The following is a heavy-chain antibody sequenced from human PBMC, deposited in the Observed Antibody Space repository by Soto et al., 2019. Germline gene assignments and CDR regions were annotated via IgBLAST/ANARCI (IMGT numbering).Heavy chain of an antibody. D-gene: IGHD6-19*01. J-gene: IGHJ4*02. CDR1: GDPTSRYH. Sequence: QVQLQESGPGLVKPSETLSLSCTVSGDPTSRYHWSWIRQTPGKGLEWIGYVHNSGSTSYNPSLKSRVTISIDTSRQQFSLRLRSVTAADTAVYYCTGARNNRVWYKYWGQGTLVTVSS. V-gene: IGHV4-59*01. CDR3: TGARNNRVWYKY. CDR2: VHNSGST.